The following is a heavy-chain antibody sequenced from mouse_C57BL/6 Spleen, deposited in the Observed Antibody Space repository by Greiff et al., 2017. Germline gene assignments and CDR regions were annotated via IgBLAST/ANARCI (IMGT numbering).Heavy chain of an antibody. CDR3: ARSPTTVDYAMDY. CDR2: IDPSDSET. J-gene: IGHJ4*01. V-gene: IGHV1-52*01. D-gene: IGHD1-1*01. Sequence: QVQLQQPGAELVRPGSSVKLSCKASGYTFTSYWMHWVQQRPIQGLEWIGNIDPSDSETHYNQKFKDKATLTVDKSSSTAYMQLSSLTSEDSAVYYCARSPTTVDYAMDYWGQGTSVTVSS. CDR1: GYTFTSYW.